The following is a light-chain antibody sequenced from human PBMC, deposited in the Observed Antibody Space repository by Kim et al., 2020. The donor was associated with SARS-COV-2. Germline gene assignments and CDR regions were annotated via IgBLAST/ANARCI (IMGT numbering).Light chain of an antibody. V-gene: IGKV1-39*01. J-gene: IGKJ2*01. CDR3: QQSYSTPHI. CDR1: HNINSY. CDR2: GAS. Sequence: SASVGDRVTITCRASHNINSYLNWYQLKSGRAPKLLIYGASSLRSGVPSRFSGSGSGTDFNLTIYSLQPEDFAAYFCQQSYSTPHIFGQGTKVDIK.